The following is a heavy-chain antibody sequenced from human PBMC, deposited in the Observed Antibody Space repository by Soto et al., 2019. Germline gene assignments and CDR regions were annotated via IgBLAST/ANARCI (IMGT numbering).Heavy chain of an antibody. Sequence: QVQLQESGPGLVKPSETLSLTCTVSGGSISSYYWSWIRQPPGKGVEWIGYISHSGSIDYNPSLKSRVAISRYTSKTQFSLKLSSVTAADTAVYYCARGGGPNWGFFIYWGQGTLVAVSS. D-gene: IGHD7-27*01. CDR2: ISHSGSI. V-gene: IGHV4-59*08. CDR3: ARGGGPNWGFFIY. CDR1: GGSISSYY. J-gene: IGHJ4*02.